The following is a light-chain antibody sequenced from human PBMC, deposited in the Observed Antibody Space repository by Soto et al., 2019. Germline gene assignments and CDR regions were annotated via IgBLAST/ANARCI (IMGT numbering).Light chain of an antibody. Sequence: IVMTQSPATLSVSPGERATLSCRASQRVSSNVAWYQQKPGQAPRLLIYDASTRATGIPARFSGSGSGTEFTLTISSLQSEDFALYYCHQYNSWPPGTFGQGTKVDI. CDR3: HQYNSWPPGT. V-gene: IGKV3-15*01. CDR1: QRVSSN. CDR2: DAS. J-gene: IGKJ2*01.